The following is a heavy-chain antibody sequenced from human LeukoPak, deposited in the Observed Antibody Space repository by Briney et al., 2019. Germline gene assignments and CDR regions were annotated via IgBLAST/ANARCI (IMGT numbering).Heavy chain of an antibody. D-gene: IGHD2-15*01. Sequence: GGSLRLSCAASGFTFSSHAMSWVRQAPGKGLEWVPAISGSGGSTYYADSVKGRFTISRDNSKNTLYLQMNSLRAEDTAVYYCAKEDCSGGSCYYYYGMDVWGQGTTVTVSS. V-gene: IGHV3-23*01. CDR3: AKEDCSGGSCYYYYGMDV. CDR1: GFTFSSHA. J-gene: IGHJ6*02. CDR2: ISGSGGST.